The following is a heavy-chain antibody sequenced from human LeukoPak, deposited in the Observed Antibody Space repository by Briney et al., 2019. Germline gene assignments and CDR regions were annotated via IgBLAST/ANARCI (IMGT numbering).Heavy chain of an antibody. D-gene: IGHD1-26*01. Sequence: GESLKISCQASGYIFSNYWIGWVRQMPGKGLEWMGIIYPGDSDTRYSPSFQGQVTISADKSISTAYLQWSSLKASDTAMYYCARRSGSYSDYFDYWGQGTPVTVSS. V-gene: IGHV5-51*01. CDR1: GYIFSNYW. CDR3: ARRSGSYSDYFDY. CDR2: IYPGDSDT. J-gene: IGHJ4*02.